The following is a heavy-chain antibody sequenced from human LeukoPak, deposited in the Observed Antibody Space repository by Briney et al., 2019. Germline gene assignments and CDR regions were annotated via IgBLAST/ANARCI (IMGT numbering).Heavy chain of an antibody. V-gene: IGHV3-30*02. D-gene: IGHD2-15*01. Sequence: GGSLRLSCAASGFTFSTYGMHWVRQAPGKGLEWVSFIRYDGNNKYYGDSVKGRFTISRDNSKNTLYLQMNSLRAEDTAVYYCARGALDAATPFDSWGQGTLVTVSS. CDR2: IRYDGNNK. CDR3: ARGALDAATPFDS. CDR1: GFTFSTYG. J-gene: IGHJ5*01.